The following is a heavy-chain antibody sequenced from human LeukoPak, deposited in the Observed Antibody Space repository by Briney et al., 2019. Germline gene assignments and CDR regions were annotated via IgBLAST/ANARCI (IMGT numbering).Heavy chain of an antibody. V-gene: IGHV4-59*01. J-gene: IGHJ5*02. D-gene: IGHD3-3*01. CDR1: CGSISSYY. CDR3: ARIWPGWSGSENWFDP. CDR2: VYYSGST. Sequence: PSETLSLTRTVSCGSISSYYWSWIRQPPGKGLGWIGYVYYSGSTNYNPSLKSRVTISVDTSENQFSLKLSSVTAADTAVYYCARIWPGWSGSENWFDPWGQGTLVTVSS.